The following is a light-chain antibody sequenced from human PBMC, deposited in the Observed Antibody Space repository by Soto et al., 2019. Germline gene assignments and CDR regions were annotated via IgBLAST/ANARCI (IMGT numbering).Light chain of an antibody. Sequence: SYELTQPPSVSVSPGQTASITCSGDKLGDKYACWYQQKPGQSPVLVIYQDTKRPSGIPERFSGSNSGNTATLTISGTQAMDEADYYCRAWDNSPHVVFGGGTKVTVL. CDR1: KLGDKY. CDR2: QDT. V-gene: IGLV3-1*01. J-gene: IGLJ2*01. CDR3: RAWDNSPHVV.